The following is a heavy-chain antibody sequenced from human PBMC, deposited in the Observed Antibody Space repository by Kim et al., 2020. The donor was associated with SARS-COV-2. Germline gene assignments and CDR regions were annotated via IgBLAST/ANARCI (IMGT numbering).Heavy chain of an antibody. CDR2: IYYSGST. V-gene: IGHV4-39*01. CDR3: ARYKGYCSGGSCYGTFDY. D-gene: IGHD2-15*01. Sequence: SETLSLTCTVSGGSISSSSYYWGWIRQPPGKGLEWIGSIYYSGSTYYNPSLKSRVTISVVTSKNQFSLKLSSVTAADTAVYYCARYKGYCSGGSCYGTFDYWGQGTLVTVSS. CDR1: GGSISSSSYY. J-gene: IGHJ4*02.